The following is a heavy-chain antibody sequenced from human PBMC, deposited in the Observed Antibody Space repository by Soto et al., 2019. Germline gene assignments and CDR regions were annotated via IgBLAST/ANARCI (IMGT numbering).Heavy chain of an antibody. CDR3: AKDRMGTTATPRFDP. V-gene: IGHV3-23*01. D-gene: IGHD1-1*01. CDR2: ISGSGGAT. Sequence: PGGSLRLSCAASGFTFSTYGMSLVRQAPGKGLEWVSTISGSGGATYYADSVKGRFTISRDNSKNTLDLQMSSLRADDTAIYYCAKDRMGTTATPRFDPWGHGT. CDR1: GFTFSTYG. J-gene: IGHJ5*02.